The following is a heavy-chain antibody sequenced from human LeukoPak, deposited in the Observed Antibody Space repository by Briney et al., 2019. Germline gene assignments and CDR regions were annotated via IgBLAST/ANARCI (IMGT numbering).Heavy chain of an antibody. CDR2: INPNSGGT. CDR1: GYTFTGYY. V-gene: IGHV1-2*02. Sequence: GASVKVSCKASGYTFTGYYMHWVRQAPGQGLEWMGWINPNSGGTNYAQKFQGRVTMTRDTSISTAYMELSRLRSDDTAVYYCARDMDYGDYGGDDYWGQGTLVTVSS. J-gene: IGHJ4*02. D-gene: IGHD4-17*01. CDR3: ARDMDYGDYGGDDY.